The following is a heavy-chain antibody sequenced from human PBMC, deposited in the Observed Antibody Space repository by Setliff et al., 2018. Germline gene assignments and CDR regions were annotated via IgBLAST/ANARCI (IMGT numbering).Heavy chain of an antibody. CDR2: INWDGRSI. CDR3: VRLGTVAAGD. D-gene: IGHD6-19*01. V-gene: IGHV3-20*01. J-gene: IGHJ4*02. Sequence: PGGSLRLSCAASGFTFKNNGMNWVRQAPGKGLEWVSGINWDGRSIGYADSVKGRFIISRDNAKNSLYLQMNSLRVEDTALYHCVRLGTVAAGDWGQGTLVTVSS. CDR1: GFTFKNNG.